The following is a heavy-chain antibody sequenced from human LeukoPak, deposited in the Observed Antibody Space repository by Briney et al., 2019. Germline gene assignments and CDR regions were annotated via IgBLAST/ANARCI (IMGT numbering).Heavy chain of an antibody. CDR3: ARAGLGITMVRGVIQYYYYMDV. V-gene: IGHV3-48*03. J-gene: IGHJ6*03. CDR1: GFTFSSYE. D-gene: IGHD3-10*01. Sequence: GGSLRLSCAASGFTFSSYEMNWVRQAPGKGLEWVSYISSSGSTIYYADSVKGRFTISRDNAKNSLYLQMNSLRAEDTAVYYCARAGLGITMVRGVIQYYYYMDVWGKGTTVTISS. CDR2: ISSSGSTI.